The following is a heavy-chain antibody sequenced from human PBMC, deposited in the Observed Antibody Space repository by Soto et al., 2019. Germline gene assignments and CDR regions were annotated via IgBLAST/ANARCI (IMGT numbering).Heavy chain of an antibody. CDR1: GYTFTSYG. Sequence: ASVKVSCKASGYTFTSYGISWVRQAPGQGLEWMGWISAYNGNTNYAQKLQGRVTMTTDTSTSTAYMELRSLRSDDTTVYYCARVGLLNYYDSSGYFQSYYFDYWG. CDR3: ARVGLLNYYDSSGYFQSYYFDY. D-gene: IGHD3-22*01. J-gene: IGHJ4*01. V-gene: IGHV1-18*01. CDR2: ISAYNGNT.